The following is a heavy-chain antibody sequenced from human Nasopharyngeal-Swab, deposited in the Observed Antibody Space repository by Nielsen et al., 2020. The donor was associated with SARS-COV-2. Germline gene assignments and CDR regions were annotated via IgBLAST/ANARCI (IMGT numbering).Heavy chain of an antibody. J-gene: IGHJ6*02. CDR3: AKDPGGPYYYYGMDV. CDR2: ISGSGGST. CDR1: GFTFSSYA. D-gene: IGHD3-10*01. V-gene: IGHV3-23*01. Sequence: RGSLRLSCAASGFTFSSYAMSWVRQAPGKGLKWVSAISGSGGSTYYADSVKGRFTISRDNSKNTLYLQMNSLRAEDTAVYYYAKDPGGPYYYYGMDVWGQGTTVTVSS.